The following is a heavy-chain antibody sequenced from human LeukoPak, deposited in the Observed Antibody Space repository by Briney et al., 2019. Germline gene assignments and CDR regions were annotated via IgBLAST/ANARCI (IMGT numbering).Heavy chain of an antibody. V-gene: IGHV3-23*01. D-gene: IGHD3-10*01. CDR2: ISGSGTNT. J-gene: IGHJ4*02. CDR1: GFTVSNYG. Sequence: PGGSLRLSCAASGFTVSNYGMSWVRQAPGKGLEWVSGISGSGTNTYYADSVKGRFTSSRDNSKNTLYLQMSSLRADDTALYYCAKRVVLLWFGERDDYFDSWGQGTLVTVSS. CDR3: AKRVVLLWFGERDDYFDS.